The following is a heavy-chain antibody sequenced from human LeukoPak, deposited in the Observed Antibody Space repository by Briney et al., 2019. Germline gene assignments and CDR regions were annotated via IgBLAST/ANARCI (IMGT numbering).Heavy chain of an antibody. CDR3: ARLIAAECSY. V-gene: IGHV4-34*01. D-gene: IGHD6-13*01. Sequence: SETLSLTCAVYGGSFSGYYWSWIRQPPGKGLEWIGEINHSGSTNYNPSLKSRVTISVDTSKNQFSLKLSSVTAADTAVYYCARLIAAECSYWGQGTLVTVSS. CDR2: INHSGST. J-gene: IGHJ4*02. CDR1: GGSFSGYY.